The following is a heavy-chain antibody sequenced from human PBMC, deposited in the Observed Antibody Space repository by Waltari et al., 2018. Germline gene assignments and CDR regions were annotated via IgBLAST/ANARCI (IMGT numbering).Heavy chain of an antibody. CDR1: GYTFTSYD. Sequence: QVQLVQSGAEVKKPGASVKVSCKASGYTFTSYDINWVRQATGQGLEWMGWMNPNSGNTGYAQKFQGRVTMTRNTSISTAYMELSSLRSEDTAVYYCTAAGTNYYYYYGIDVWGQGTTVTVSS. CDR3: TAAGTNYYYYYGIDV. V-gene: IGHV1-8*01. D-gene: IGHD6-13*01. CDR2: MNPNSGNT. J-gene: IGHJ6*02.